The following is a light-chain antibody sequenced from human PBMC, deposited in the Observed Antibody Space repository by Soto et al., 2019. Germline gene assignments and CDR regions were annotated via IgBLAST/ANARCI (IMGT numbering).Light chain of an antibody. CDR2: CAS. CDR3: QQRSGWPTWT. J-gene: IGKJ1*01. V-gene: IGKV3D-20*02. Sequence: EIVMTQSPATLSVSPGERATLSCTTSQSNSSSYLSWNQQKPCQAHRHIIYCASARATGIPARFSGSGFGTDFTPTIGSLEPEDFAVYYCQQRSGWPTWTFGPGTKVDIK. CDR1: QSNSSSY.